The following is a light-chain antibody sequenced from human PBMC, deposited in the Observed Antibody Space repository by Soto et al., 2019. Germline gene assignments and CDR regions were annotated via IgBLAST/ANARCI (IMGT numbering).Light chain of an antibody. CDR3: TSYTSSNTPV. Sequence: QSALTQPASVSGSPGQSITISCTGTSSDVGGYNYVSWYQQHPGKAPKLMIYEVNNRPSGVSNRFSGSKSGNPASLTISGLQAEDEADYYCTSYTSSNTPVFGGGTKVTVL. CDR1: SSDVGGYNY. J-gene: IGLJ3*02. CDR2: EVN. V-gene: IGLV2-14*01.